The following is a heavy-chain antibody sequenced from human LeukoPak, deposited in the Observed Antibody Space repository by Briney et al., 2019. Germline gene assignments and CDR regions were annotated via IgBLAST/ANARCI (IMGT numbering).Heavy chain of an antibody. V-gene: IGHV4-34*01. CDR1: GGSLRPYY. CDR3: ARYLMTTYYSDSGSYSQGPVDP. Sequence: SETLSLTCAVYGGSLRPYYWNWIRQSPGKGREWIGEIAHRGSTNYNASLKSRVTISIDTSRDQFSLKLTSVTAADTGVYYCARYLMTTYYSDSGSYSQGPVDPWGQGTLVTVSS. CDR2: IAHRGST. J-gene: IGHJ5*02. D-gene: IGHD3-10*01.